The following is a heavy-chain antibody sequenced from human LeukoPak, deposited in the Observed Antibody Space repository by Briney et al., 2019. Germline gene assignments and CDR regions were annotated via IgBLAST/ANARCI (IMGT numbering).Heavy chain of an antibody. CDR1: GASINSYY. V-gene: IGHV4-59*12. D-gene: IGHD3-10*01. J-gene: IGHJ6*02. Sequence: SETLSLTCTVSGASINSYYWSWIRQPPGKGLEWIGYVHYTGITNYNPSLKSRLSMSVDTSKNQFSLKLSSVIAADTAVYYCARLADYYGSGSYYLDVWGQGTTVTVSS. CDR2: VHYTGIT. CDR3: ARLADYYGSGSYYLDV.